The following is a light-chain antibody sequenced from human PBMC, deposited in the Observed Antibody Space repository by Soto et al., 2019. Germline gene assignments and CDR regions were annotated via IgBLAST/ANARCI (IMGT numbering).Light chain of an antibody. V-gene: IGLV1-40*01. CDR1: SSNIGAGYD. J-gene: IGLJ2*01. Sequence: QSVLTQPPSVSGAPGQRVTISCTGSSSNIGAGYDVHWYQQLPGTAPKLLIFGNNNRPSGVPDRFSGSKSGTSASLAITGLQAEDEADYFCQSYDSSLDVVFGGGTKLNVL. CDR3: QSYDSSLDVV. CDR2: GNN.